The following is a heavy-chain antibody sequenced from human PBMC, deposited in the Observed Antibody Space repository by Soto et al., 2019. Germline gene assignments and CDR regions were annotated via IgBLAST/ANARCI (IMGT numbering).Heavy chain of an antibody. CDR2: IYYSGRT. Sequence: QVQLQESGPGLVKPSQTLSLTCTVSGGSISSGGYYWSWIRQHPGKGVEWIGYIYYSGRTYYNPSLKSRVTISVDTSKNQFSLKLSSVTAADTAVYYCARAVTPSEALFDYWGQGTLVTVSS. J-gene: IGHJ4*02. V-gene: IGHV4-31*03. CDR1: GGSISSGGYY. D-gene: IGHD2-21*02. CDR3: ARAVTPSEALFDY.